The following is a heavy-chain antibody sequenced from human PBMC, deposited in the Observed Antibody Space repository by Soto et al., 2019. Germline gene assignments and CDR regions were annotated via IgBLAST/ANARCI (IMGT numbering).Heavy chain of an antibody. D-gene: IGHD6-19*01. V-gene: IGHV4-39*01. CDR3: ARLPFHASGWLFDY. Sequence: PSETLSRTCTVSGGSGSSTSYYWGWIRQPPGNGLEWIGRIYYSGDTYYNPSLKSRVTISVDTSKNQFSLSLRSATVADTAVYSCARLPFHASGWLFDYWGQGTLVTVSS. CDR2: IYYSGDT. CDR1: GGSGSSTSYY. J-gene: IGHJ4*02.